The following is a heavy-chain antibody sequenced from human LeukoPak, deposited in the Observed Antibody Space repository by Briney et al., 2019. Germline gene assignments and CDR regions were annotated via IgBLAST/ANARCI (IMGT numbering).Heavy chain of an antibody. Sequence: GGSLRLSCAASGFTFSSYAMHWVRQAPGKGLEWVAVISYDGSNKYYADSVKGRFTISRDNSKNTLYLQMNSLRAEDTAVYYCAREYYYDSSGYLEAFDIWGQGTMVTVSS. CDR1: GFTFSSYA. V-gene: IGHV3-30-3*01. CDR2: ISYDGSNK. J-gene: IGHJ3*02. D-gene: IGHD3-22*01. CDR3: AREYYYDSSGYLEAFDI.